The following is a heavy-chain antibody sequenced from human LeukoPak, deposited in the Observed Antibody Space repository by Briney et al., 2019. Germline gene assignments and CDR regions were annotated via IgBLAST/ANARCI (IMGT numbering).Heavy chain of an antibody. CDR3: AKIGGSFAFLDY. V-gene: IGHV4-59*01. CDR1: GGSISTYY. CDR2: IHYSGST. Sequence: RPSETLSLTCTVSGGSISTYYWSWIRQPPGKGLEWIAYIHYSGSTNYNPSLKSRVTISVDTSKKHLSLKLSSVTAADTAVYYCAKIGGSFAFLDYWGQGTLVTVSS. D-gene: IGHD1-26*01. J-gene: IGHJ4*02.